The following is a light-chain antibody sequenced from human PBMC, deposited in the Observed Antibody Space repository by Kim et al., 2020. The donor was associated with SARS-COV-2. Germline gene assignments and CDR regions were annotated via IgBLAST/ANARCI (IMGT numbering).Light chain of an antibody. Sequence: CAAAGERVTSTYRTSQSISNNLNWYQQKSGNAPRFLIYGASNLQNGVPSMFSGSGSGTEFTLTISNLQPEDFATYYCQQSFSSSRSFGQGTKLEI. CDR1: QSISNN. CDR2: GAS. CDR3: QQSFSSSRS. J-gene: IGKJ2*01. V-gene: IGKV1-39*01.